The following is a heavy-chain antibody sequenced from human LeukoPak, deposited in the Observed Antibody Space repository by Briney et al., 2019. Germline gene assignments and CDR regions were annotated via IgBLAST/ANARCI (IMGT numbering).Heavy chain of an antibody. CDR1: GYTFTGYY. J-gene: IGHJ5*02. D-gene: IGHD1-26*01. CDR2: INPNSGGT. CDR3: ARDILDGTDPGYNWFDP. Sequence: GASVKVSCKASGYTFTGYYMHWVRQAPGQGLEWMGWINPNSGGTNYAQKFQGRVTMTRDTSISTAYMELSRLRSDDTAVYYCARDILDGTDPGYNWFDPWGQGTLVTVSS. V-gene: IGHV1-2*02.